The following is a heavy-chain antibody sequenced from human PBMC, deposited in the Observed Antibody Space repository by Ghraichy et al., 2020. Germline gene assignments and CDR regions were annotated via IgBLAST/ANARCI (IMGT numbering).Heavy chain of an antibody. Sequence: SETLSLTCTVSGGSISSGSYYWSWIRQPAGKGLEWIGRIYTSGSTNYNPSLKSRVTISVDTSKNQFSLKLSSVTAADTAVYYCARDNSGYDYYYYGMDVWGQGTTVTVSS. D-gene: IGHD5-12*01. CDR1: GGSISSGSYY. J-gene: IGHJ6*02. V-gene: IGHV4-61*02. CDR3: ARDNSGYDYYYYGMDV. CDR2: IYTSGST.